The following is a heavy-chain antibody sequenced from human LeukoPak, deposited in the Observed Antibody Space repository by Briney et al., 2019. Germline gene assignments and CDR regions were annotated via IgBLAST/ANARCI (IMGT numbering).Heavy chain of an antibody. CDR3: ATAGNYRFDY. Sequence: GGSLRLSCTGSGFTFSDSWIHWVRQAPGKGLVWVSRINGDGSTTNYADSVKGRFTISRDNAQDTLYLQVNTLRAEDTAVYYCATAGNYRFDYWGQGTLVTVSS. V-gene: IGHV3-74*01. D-gene: IGHD3-10*01. J-gene: IGHJ4*02. CDR2: INGDGSTT. CDR1: GFTFSDSW.